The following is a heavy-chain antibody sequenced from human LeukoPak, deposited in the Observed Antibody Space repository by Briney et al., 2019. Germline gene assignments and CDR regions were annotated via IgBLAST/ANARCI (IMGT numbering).Heavy chain of an antibody. J-gene: IGHJ4*02. V-gene: IGHV3-33*01. Sequence: GGSLRLSCAASGFTFSSYGMHWVRQAPAKGLEWVAVIWYDGSNKYYADSVKGRFTISRDNSKNTLYLQMNSLRAEDTAVYYCARSARYYDSSGYYCFWGQGTLVTVS. CDR1: GFTFSSYG. CDR3: ARSARYYDSSGYYCF. CDR2: IWYDGSNK. D-gene: IGHD3-22*01.